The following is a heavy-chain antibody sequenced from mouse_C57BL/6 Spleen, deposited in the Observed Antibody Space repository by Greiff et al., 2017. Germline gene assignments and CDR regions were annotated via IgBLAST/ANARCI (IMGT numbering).Heavy chain of an antibody. J-gene: IGHJ2*01. CDR1: GYSITSGYY. V-gene: IGHV3-6*01. CDR2: ISYDGSN. CDR3: ARRGTVVAPHFDY. D-gene: IGHD1-1*01. Sequence: ESGPGLVKPSQSLSLTCSVTGYSITSGYYWNWIRQFPGNKLEWMGYISYDGSNNYNPSLKNRISITRDTSKNQFFLKLNSVTTEDTATYYCARRGTVVAPHFDYWGQGTTLTVSS.